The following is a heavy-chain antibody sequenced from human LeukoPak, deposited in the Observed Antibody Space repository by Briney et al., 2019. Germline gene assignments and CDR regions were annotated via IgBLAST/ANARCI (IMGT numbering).Heavy chain of an antibody. V-gene: IGHV1-8*01. D-gene: IGHD5-18*01. Sequence: ASVKVSCKASGYTFTSYDINWVRQATGQGLEWMGWTNPNSGNTGYAQKFQGRVTMTRNTSISTAYMELSSLRSEDTAVYYCARGLARTSMVTRGGVRFDYWGQGTLVTVSS. J-gene: IGHJ4*02. CDR2: TNPNSGNT. CDR1: GYTFTSYD. CDR3: ARGLARTSMVTRGGVRFDY.